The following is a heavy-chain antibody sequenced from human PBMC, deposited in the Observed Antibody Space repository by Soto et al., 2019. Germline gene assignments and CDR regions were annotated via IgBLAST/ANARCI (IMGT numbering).Heavy chain of an antibody. J-gene: IGHJ4*02. D-gene: IGHD3-22*01. V-gene: IGHV4-61*01. CDR3: ARGPGEYYYDSTGPHRILPQLPPSSPMYYFDY. CDR1: GGSVSSGSYY. CDR2: IYYSGST. Sequence: PSETLSLTCTVSGGSVSSGSYYWSWIRQPPGKGLEWIGYIYYSGSTNYNPSLKSRVTISVDTSKNQFSLKLSSVTAADTAVSYCARGPGEYYYDSTGPHRILPQLPPSSPMYYFDYWGQGTLVTVSS.